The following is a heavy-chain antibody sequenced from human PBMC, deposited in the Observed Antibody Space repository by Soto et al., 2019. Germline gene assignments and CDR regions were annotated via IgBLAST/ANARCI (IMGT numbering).Heavy chain of an antibody. Sequence: QVQLQESGPGLVKPSETLSLTCTVSGGSISSYYWSWIRQPPGKGLEWIGYIYYSGSTNYNPSLKSRVTISVDTSKNQFSLKLSSVTAADTAVYYCARGRFGELFGPHYDYYGMDVWGQGTTVTVSS. CDR2: IYYSGST. J-gene: IGHJ6*02. V-gene: IGHV4-59*01. D-gene: IGHD3-10*01. CDR1: GGSISSYY. CDR3: ARGRFGELFGPHYDYYGMDV.